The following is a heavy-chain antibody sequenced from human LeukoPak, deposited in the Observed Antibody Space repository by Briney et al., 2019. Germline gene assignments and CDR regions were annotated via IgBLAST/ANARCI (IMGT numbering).Heavy chain of an antibody. V-gene: IGHV4-59*11. D-gene: IGHD3-16*01. CDR2: VYDIGST. J-gene: IGHJ4*02. CDR3: ARGGVLKSVDY. Sequence: PSETLSLTCTVSGGSIGSHYWTWIRQTPGKGLEWIGYVYDIGSTKYNPSLKSRVTISVDTSKDQFSLRLSSVTAADTAVYYCARGGVLKSVDYWGQGTLVAVSS. CDR1: GGSIGSHY.